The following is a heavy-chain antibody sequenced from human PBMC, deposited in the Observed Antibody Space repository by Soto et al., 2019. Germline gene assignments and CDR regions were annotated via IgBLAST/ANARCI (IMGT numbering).Heavy chain of an antibody. CDR1: GFTFSSYA. CDR3: AKDLVGYPVGDIVVVVAATGL. CDR2: ISGSGGST. D-gene: IGHD2-15*01. V-gene: IGHV3-23*01. J-gene: IGHJ4*02. Sequence: EVQLLESGGGLVQPGGSLRLSCAASGFTFSSYAMSWVRQAPGKGLEWVSAISGSGGSTYYADSVKGRFTISRDNSKNTLYLQMNSLGAEDTAVYYCAKDLVGYPVGDIVVVVAATGLWGQGTLVTVSS.